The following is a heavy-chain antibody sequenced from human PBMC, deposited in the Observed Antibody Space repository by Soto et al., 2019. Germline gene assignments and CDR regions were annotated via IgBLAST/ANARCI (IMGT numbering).Heavy chain of an antibody. CDR1: GFTFGNYA. D-gene: IGHD2-2*01. Sequence: EVQLLYSGGGLAQPGGSLRLSCAASGFTFGNYAMNWVRQAPGKGLEWVSTVSGNGAVTYYADSVKGRFTISRDNSRSTLYLQMNNLRAEDTAIYFCAKVPASLKTFDYWGQGTLVTVSS. V-gene: IGHV3-23*01. CDR3: AKVPASLKTFDY. J-gene: IGHJ4*02. CDR2: VSGNGAVT.